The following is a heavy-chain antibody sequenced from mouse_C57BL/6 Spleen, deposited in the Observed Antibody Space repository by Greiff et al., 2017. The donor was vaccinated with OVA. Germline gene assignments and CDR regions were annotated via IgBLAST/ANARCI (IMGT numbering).Heavy chain of an antibody. CDR2: ISSGGDYI. CDR3: TRERAYDGSLYYFDY. Sequence: EVKLVESGEGLVKPGGSLKLSCAASGFTFSSYAMSWVRQTPEKRLEWVAYISSGGDYIYYADTVKGRFTISRDNARNTLYLQMSSLKSEDTAMYYCTRERAYDGSLYYFDYWGQGTTLTVSS. D-gene: IGHD1-1*01. J-gene: IGHJ2*01. V-gene: IGHV5-9-1*02. CDR1: GFTFSSYA.